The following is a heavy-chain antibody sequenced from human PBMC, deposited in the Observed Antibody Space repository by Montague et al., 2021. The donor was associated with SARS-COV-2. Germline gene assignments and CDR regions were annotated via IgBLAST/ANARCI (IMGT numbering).Heavy chain of an antibody. CDR3: ARGMIRGVTTPFDY. D-gene: IGHD3-10*01. Sequence: SQTLSLTCSVSPGSIISSGYYWGWIRRPPGKDLEWIGNIYHSGTTYYNPSLKSRGTISVDTSKNHLSLRLSSVTAADTAVYFCARGMIRGVTTPFDYWGQGSQVTVSS. CDR2: IYHSGTT. CDR1: PGSIISSGYY. V-gene: IGHV4-39*02. J-gene: IGHJ4*02.